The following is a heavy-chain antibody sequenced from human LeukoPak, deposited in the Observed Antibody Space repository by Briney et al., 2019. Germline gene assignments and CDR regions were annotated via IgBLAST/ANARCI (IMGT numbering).Heavy chain of an antibody. CDR1: GYTFTDYD. Sequence: ASVKVSCKTSGYTFTDYDVHWVRQAPGPGLEWMGWINPSSATTNYAQRLQGRVTFSRDTSLSVAYMELSSLTSEDAAVYFCARGDFGETNTAFDVWGQGTLVAVSS. CDR3: ARGDFGETNTAFDV. CDR2: INPSSATT. V-gene: IGHV1-8*03. D-gene: IGHD4-17*01. J-gene: IGHJ3*01.